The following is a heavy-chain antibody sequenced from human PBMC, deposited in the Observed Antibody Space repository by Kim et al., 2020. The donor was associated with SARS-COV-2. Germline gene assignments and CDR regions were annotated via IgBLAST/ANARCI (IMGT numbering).Heavy chain of an antibody. Sequence: ASVKVSCKASGYTFTSYGISWVRQAPGQGLEWMGWISAYNGNTNYAQKLQGRVTMTTDTSTSTAYMELRSLRSDDTAVYYCARDVSSAAAGTSAFDIWGQGTMVTVSS. V-gene: IGHV1-18*01. J-gene: IGHJ3*02. D-gene: IGHD6-13*01. CDR3: ARDVSSAAAGTSAFDI. CDR2: ISAYNGNT. CDR1: GYTFTSYG.